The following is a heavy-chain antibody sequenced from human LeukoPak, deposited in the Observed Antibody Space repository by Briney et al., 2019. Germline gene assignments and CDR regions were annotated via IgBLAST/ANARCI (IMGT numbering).Heavy chain of an antibody. D-gene: IGHD2-2*01. Sequence: SQTLSLTCAISRDSVSSNSVTWNWIRQSPSRGLEWLGRTYYRSTWYNDYAVSVRGRITVNPDTSKNQFSLHLNSATPEDTAVYYCARRLTQYDCFNPWGQGILVTVSS. J-gene: IGHJ5*02. V-gene: IGHV6-1*01. CDR2: TYYRSTWYN. CDR3: ARRLTQYDCFNP. CDR1: RDSVSSNSVT.